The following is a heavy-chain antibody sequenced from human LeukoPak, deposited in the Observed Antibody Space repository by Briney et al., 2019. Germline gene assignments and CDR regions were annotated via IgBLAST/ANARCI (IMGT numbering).Heavy chain of an antibody. Sequence: GGSLRLSCAASGFTFSTYGMTWVRQAPAKGREWVGVIWFDGSIKFYADSVKGRFTISGENSKNTLYLQMKSLSAEDTAVYYCARVVGPFDIWGQATIVIVCS. CDR1: GFTFSTYG. CDR2: IWFDGSIK. CDR3: ARVVGPFDI. D-gene: IGHD3-10*01. V-gene: IGHV3-33*01. J-gene: IGHJ3*02.